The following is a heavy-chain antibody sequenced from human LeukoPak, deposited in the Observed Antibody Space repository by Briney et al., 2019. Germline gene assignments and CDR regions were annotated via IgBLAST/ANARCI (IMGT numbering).Heavy chain of an antibody. V-gene: IGHV3-23*01. CDR1: RFTFSSYA. Sequence: GGSLRLSCAASRFTFSSYALSWVRQAPGKGLEWVSVISGSGETTYYAGSVKGRFTISRDNSKNTLYLQMNSLRAEDTAVYYCATLPEWLRFASGWIDYWGQGTLVTVSS. J-gene: IGHJ4*02. CDR3: ATLPEWLRFASGWIDY. D-gene: IGHD5-12*01. CDR2: ISGSGETT.